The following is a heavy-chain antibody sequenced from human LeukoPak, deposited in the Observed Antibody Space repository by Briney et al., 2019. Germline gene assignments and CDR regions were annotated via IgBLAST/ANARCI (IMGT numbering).Heavy chain of an antibody. CDR1: GASISTYY. V-gene: IGHV4-59*01. CDR3: ARSIDSSGYYYPTFDP. CDR2: IYYSEST. D-gene: IGHD3-22*01. J-gene: IGHJ5*02. Sequence: PSETLSLTCTVSGASISTYYWNWIRQPPGKGLEWIGYIYYSESTNYNPSLKSRVTISVDTSKNQFSLKLSSVTAADTAVYYCARSIDSSGYYYPTFDPWGQGTLVTVSS.